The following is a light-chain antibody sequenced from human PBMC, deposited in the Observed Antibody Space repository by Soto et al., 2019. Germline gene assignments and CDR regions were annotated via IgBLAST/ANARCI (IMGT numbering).Light chain of an antibody. CDR3: QQSYSTPYT. Sequence: DLQVTQSPSSLSASVGDRVTITCRASQSVSKYLNWYQRKPGKAPKLLIYAASSLQSGVPSRFSGSGSGTDFTLTISSLQPEDFAIYYCQQSYSTPYTFGQGTKLEIK. J-gene: IGKJ2*01. V-gene: IGKV1-39*01. CDR1: QSVSKY. CDR2: AAS.